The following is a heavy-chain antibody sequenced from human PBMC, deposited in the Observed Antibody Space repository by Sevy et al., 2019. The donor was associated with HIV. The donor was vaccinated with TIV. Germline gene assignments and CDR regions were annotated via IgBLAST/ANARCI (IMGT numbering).Heavy chain of an antibody. D-gene: IGHD6-19*01. J-gene: IGHJ4*02. CDR3: ASIEQWQGRDDY. Sequence: SETLSLTCAVYGGSFSGYYWSWIRQPPGKGLEWIGEINHTGSTNYNPSLKSRVTISVDTSKNQFSLKLSSVTAADTAVYYCASIEQWQGRDDYWGQGTLVTVSS. CDR2: INHTGST. CDR1: GGSFSGYY. V-gene: IGHV4-34*01.